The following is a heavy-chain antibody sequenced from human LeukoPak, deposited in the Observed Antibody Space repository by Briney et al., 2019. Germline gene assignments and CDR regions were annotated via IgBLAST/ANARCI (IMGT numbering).Heavy chain of an antibody. Sequence: PSETLSLTCTVPGGSISSYFWSWIRQPPGKGLEWIGYIYYTGMSNSKPSLKSRVTISMDTSKNQFSLQLSSVTAADTAIYYCARHGRMVIMSKFSTGIDQWGQGTLVTVSS. CDR2: IYYTGMS. D-gene: IGHD2-8*01. CDR1: GGSISSYF. V-gene: IGHV4-59*08. CDR3: ARHGRMVIMSKFSTGIDQ. J-gene: IGHJ4*02.